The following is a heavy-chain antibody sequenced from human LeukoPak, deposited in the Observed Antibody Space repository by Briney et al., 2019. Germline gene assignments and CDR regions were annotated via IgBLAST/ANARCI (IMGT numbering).Heavy chain of an antibody. D-gene: IGHD2-2*01. Sequence: PRGSLRLSCSASGFTFSSYAMSSVRPPPGKGLELVAYIKKEGSEKYYVESVKGRFTIPRENAKNSLYLQMNSLRAEDTAVYYCAREVMGYCSSWGQGTLVTVSS. CDR2: IKKEGSEK. CDR3: AREVMGYCSS. V-gene: IGHV3-7*01. CDR1: GFTFSSYA. J-gene: IGHJ4*02.